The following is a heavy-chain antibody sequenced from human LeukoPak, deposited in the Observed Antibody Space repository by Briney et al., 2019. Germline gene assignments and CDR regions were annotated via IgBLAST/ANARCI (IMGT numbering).Heavy chain of an antibody. Sequence: GGSLRLSCAASGFTFSNAWMSWVRQAPGKGLEWAGRIKSKTDGGTTDYAAPVKGRFTISRDDSKNTLCLQMNSLKTEDTAVYYCTTDRPAWGQGTLVTVSS. CDR1: GFTFSNAW. CDR3: TTDRPA. D-gene: IGHD6-6*01. J-gene: IGHJ5*02. CDR2: IKSKTDGGTT. V-gene: IGHV3-15*01.